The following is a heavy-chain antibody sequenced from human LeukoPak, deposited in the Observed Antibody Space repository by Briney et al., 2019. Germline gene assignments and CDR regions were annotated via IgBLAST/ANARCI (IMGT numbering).Heavy chain of an antibody. CDR3: ARGPEYSSSWPPTQH. V-gene: IGHV3-30-3*01. CDR1: GFTFSNYD. D-gene: IGHD6-13*01. CDR2: ISYDGSNK. J-gene: IGHJ1*01. Sequence: QAGGSLRLSRAAAGFTFSNYDLHWVRQAPGKGLEWVADISYDGSNKYYADSVKGRFTISRDNSKNTLSLQMNSLRGEDTAVYYCARGPEYSSSWPPTQHWGQGTLVTVSS.